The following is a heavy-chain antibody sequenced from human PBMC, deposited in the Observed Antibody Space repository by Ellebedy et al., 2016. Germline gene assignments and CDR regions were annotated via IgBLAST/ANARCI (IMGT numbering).Heavy chain of an antibody. Sequence: SETLSLTXTVSGGSISSYYWSWIRQPPGKGLEWIGYIYYSGSTNYNPSLKSRVTISVDTSKNQFSLKLSSVTAADTAVYYCARGSSGVATRYYYGMDVWGQGTTVTVSS. V-gene: IGHV4-59*01. CDR1: GGSISSYY. CDR3: ARGSSGVATRYYYGMDV. CDR2: IYYSGST. J-gene: IGHJ6*02. D-gene: IGHD5-12*01.